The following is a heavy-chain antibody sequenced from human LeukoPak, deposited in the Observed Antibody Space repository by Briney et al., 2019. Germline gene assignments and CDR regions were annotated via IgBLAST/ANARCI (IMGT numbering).Heavy chain of an antibody. J-gene: IGHJ3*02. CDR2: ISDSGGST. CDR3: AKDQTSNRIMDAFDI. Sequence: GRSLRLSCAASGFTFDDYAMHWVRQAPGKGLEWVSGISDSGGSTYYADSVKGRFTISRDNSKNTLYLRMDSLRAEDTAIYYCAKDQTSNRIMDAFDIWGQGTMVTVSS. D-gene: IGHD3-16*01. V-gene: IGHV3-23*01. CDR1: GFTFDDYA.